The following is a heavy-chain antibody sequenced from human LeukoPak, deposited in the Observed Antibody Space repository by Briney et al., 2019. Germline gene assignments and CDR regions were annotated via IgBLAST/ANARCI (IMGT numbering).Heavy chain of an antibody. CDR2: IKSKTEGGTT. V-gene: IGHV3-15*01. CDR1: GFTFSNAW. Sequence: GGSLRLSCAASGFTFSNAWMSWVRQAPGKGLEWVGRIKSKTEGGTTDYAAPVKGRFTISRDDSKNTLYLQMNSLKTEDTAVYYCTTVSRALAFDIWGQGTMVTVSS. J-gene: IGHJ3*02. CDR3: TTVSRALAFDI.